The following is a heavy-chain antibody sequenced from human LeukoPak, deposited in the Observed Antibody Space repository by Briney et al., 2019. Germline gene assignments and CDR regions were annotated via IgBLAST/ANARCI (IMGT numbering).Heavy chain of an antibody. J-gene: IGHJ4*02. CDR3: TGSFGELTFFDY. V-gene: IGHV3-49*04. CDR2: IRSKAYGGTT. Sequence: GGSLRLSCAASGFTFSSYSMNWVRQAPGKGLEWVGFIRSKAYGGTTEYAASVKGRFTISRDDSKSIAYLQMNSLKIEDTAVYYCTGSFGELTFFDYWGQGTLVTVSS. CDR1: GFTFSSYS. D-gene: IGHD3-10*01.